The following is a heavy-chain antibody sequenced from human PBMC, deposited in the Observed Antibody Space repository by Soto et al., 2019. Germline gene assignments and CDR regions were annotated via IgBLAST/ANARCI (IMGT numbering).Heavy chain of an antibody. CDR1: GFSLNTSGVG. CDR2: IYGNDDQ. CDR3: AHANTWDYRTPSYFDY. D-gene: IGHD1-7*01. V-gene: IGHV2-5*01. Sequence: QITLKESGPTLVKPTQTLTLTCTFSGFSLNTSGVGVAWVRQPPGKALEWLALIYGNDDQRYNLFLKNSLTTTKDTSRHQVVLTMTHMDPVDTATYYFAHANTWDYRTPSYFDYWGQGTLVTVS. J-gene: IGHJ4*02.